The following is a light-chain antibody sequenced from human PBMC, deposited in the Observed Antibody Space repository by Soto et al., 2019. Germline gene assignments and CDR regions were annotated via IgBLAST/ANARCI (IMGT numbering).Light chain of an antibody. CDR3: AAWDDSLNGML. V-gene: IGLV1-44*01. CDR1: TSNLGSNS. Sequence: QAVVTQSPSASGTPGQRITISCSGSTSNLGSNSVNWYQQLPGTAPKVVIYGNNQRPSGVPDRFSGSKSGTSASLAISGLQSEDEADYYCAAWDDSLNGMLFGGGTKLTVL. J-gene: IGLJ2*01. CDR2: GNN.